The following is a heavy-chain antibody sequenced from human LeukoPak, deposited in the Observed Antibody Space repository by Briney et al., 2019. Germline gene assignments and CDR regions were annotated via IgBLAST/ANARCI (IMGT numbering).Heavy chain of an antibody. V-gene: IGHV4-34*01. CDR2: INHSGST. CDR3: AREGRGYGDYGSFDY. J-gene: IGHJ4*02. CDR1: GGSFNGYY. D-gene: IGHD4-17*01. Sequence: SETLSLTCAVYGGSFNGYYWSWIRQPPGKGLEWIGEINHSGSTNYSPSLKSRVTLSVDTSKNQFSLRLSSVTAADTAVYYCAREGRGYGDYGSFDYWGQGTLVTVSS.